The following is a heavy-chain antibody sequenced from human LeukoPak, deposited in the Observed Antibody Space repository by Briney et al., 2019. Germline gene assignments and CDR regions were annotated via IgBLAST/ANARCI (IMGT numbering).Heavy chain of an antibody. Sequence: VASAKVSCKASGGTFTSYAISWVRQAPGQGLEWMGGIIPIFVTTNYAQTSQDRVTITADDPPSTAYLELSSLRSEDTAVYYCGKVESAYCSGVNCYFNWFDTWGQGTLVTVSS. J-gene: IGHJ5*02. CDR2: IIPIFVTT. V-gene: IGHV1-69*01. CDR1: GGTFTSYA. D-gene: IGHD2-15*01. CDR3: GKVESAYCSGVNCYFNWFDT.